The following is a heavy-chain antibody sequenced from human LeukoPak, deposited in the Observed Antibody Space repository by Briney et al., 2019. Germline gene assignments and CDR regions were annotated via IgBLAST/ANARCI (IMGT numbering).Heavy chain of an antibody. D-gene: IGHD3-10*01. CDR3: ARGVREYGAYYFDY. Sequence: PSETLSLTCTVSGGSISSSSYYWGWIRQPPGKGLEWIGSIYYSGSTYYNPSLKSRVTISVDTSKNQFSLKLSSVTAADTAVYYCARGVREYGAYYFDYWGQGTLVTVSS. CDR1: GGSISSSSYY. J-gene: IGHJ4*02. V-gene: IGHV4-39*01. CDR2: IYYSGST.